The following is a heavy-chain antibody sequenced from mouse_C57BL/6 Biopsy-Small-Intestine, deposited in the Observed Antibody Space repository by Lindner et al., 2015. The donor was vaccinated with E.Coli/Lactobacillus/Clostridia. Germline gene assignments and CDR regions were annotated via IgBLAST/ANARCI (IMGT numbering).Heavy chain of an antibody. CDR2: IYPYNGLS. V-gene: IGHV1-31*01. J-gene: IGHJ2*01. D-gene: IGHD3-2*02. CDR3: ARSEGSSGFFDY. Sequence: QLQESGPELVKPGASVKISCKASGYSFTDYYMHWVKQSHGNFLDWIGYIYPYNGLSSYNQKFKGKATLTVDKSSSTAYMELRSLTSEDSAVYYCARSEGSSGFFDYWGQGTTLTVSS. CDR1: GYSFTDYY.